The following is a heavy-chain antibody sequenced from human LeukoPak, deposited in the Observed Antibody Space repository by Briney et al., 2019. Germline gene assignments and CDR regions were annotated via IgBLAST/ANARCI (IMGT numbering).Heavy chain of an antibody. CDR3: ARHWTGTKFFDY. CDR2: FGGGGNT. Sequence: GGSLRLSCAASGFTFSTYAMSWVRQAPGTGLEWVSAFGGGGNTYYADSVKGRFTISRDNSKNTLYLQMNSLRVEDTAVYYCARHWTGTKFFDYWGQGTLVTVSS. J-gene: IGHJ4*02. V-gene: IGHV3-23*01. CDR1: GFTFSTYA. D-gene: IGHD1-14*01.